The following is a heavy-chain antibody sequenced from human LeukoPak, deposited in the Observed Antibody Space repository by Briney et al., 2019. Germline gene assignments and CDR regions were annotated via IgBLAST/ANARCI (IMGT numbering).Heavy chain of an antibody. CDR3: ARRISSWNVYIDK. D-gene: IGHD1-1*01. CDR1: GGSLSGYY. Sequence: SETLSLTCTVSGGSLSGYYWSWIRQTPGKGLEWIGYIYSSGTTNYNRSLQSRVIISLDTPKNQFSLSVTSVAAADTAMYFCARRISSWNVYIDKWGQGIQVTVSS. V-gene: IGHV4-4*09. CDR2: IYSSGTT. J-gene: IGHJ4*02.